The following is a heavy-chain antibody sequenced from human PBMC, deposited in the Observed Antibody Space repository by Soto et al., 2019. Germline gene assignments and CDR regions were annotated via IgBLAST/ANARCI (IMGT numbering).Heavy chain of an antibody. CDR1: GGTFSSYA. D-gene: IGHD3-22*01. Sequence: ASVKVSCKASGGTFSSYAISWVRQAPGQGLEWMGGIIPILGTANYAQKFQGRVTITADKSTSTAYMELSSLRSEDTAVYYCARDDGYSDYYYGMDVWGQGTTVTVSS. CDR3: ARDDGYSDYYYGMDV. J-gene: IGHJ6*02. CDR2: IIPILGTA. V-gene: IGHV1-69*10.